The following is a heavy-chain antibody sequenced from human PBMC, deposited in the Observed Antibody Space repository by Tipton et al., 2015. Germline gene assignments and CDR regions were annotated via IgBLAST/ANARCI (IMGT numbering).Heavy chain of an antibody. V-gene: IGHV3-9*01. CDR2: ISWNSDHV. D-gene: IGHD3-10*01. CDR1: GFTFDDYA. J-gene: IGHJ4*02. CDR3: AKDPSFYGSGTD. Sequence: SLRLSCAASGFTFDDYAIHWVRQVPGKGLEWVAGISWNSDHVDYADSVKGRFIISRDNAKNSLYLQMNSLRSEDPALYYCAKDPSFYGSGTDWGQGTLVTVSS.